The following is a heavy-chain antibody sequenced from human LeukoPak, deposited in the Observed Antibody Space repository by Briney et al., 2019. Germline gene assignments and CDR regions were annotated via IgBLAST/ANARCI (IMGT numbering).Heavy chain of an antibody. V-gene: IGHV1-8*03. CDR3: ARGRYGLLWFGELYYYYMDV. CDR1: GYTFTSYD. D-gene: IGHD3-10*01. Sequence: ASVKVSCKASGYTFTSYDIYWVRQATGQGLEWMGWMNPNSGNTGYAQKFQGRVTITRNTSISTAYMELSSLRSEDTAVYYCARGRYGLLWFGELYYYYMDVWGKGTTVTVSS. CDR2: MNPNSGNT. J-gene: IGHJ6*03.